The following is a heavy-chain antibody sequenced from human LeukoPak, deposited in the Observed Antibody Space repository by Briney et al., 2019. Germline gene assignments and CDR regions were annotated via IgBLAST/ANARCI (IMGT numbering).Heavy chain of an antibody. CDR1: GLSFSGYG. CDR2: IRPDGGDR. J-gene: IGHJ4*02. Sequence: PGGSLRLSCAASGLSFSGYGMHWVRQVPVKGLEWVAFIRPDGGDRYYAGSVKGRFTISRDDAKKTVDLQANTVRPEDTAAYYCAGGLHHYDRSLDYWGQGTLVTVSS. CDR3: AGGLHHYDRSLDY. V-gene: IGHV3-30*02. D-gene: IGHD3-22*01.